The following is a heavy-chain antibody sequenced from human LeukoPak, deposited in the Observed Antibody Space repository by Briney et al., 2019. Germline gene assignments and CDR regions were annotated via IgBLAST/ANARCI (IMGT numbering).Heavy chain of an antibody. J-gene: IGHJ4*02. D-gene: IGHD3-10*01. CDR1: GGSISSSSYY. Sequence: SETLSLTCTVSGGSISSSSYYWSWIRQLAGKGLEWIGRIYTSGSTNYNPPLKSRVTMSVDTAKNQFSLKLSSVTAADTAVYYCARGFGVNFDYWGQGTLVTVSS. CDR2: IYTSGST. V-gene: IGHV4-61*02. CDR3: ARGFGVNFDY.